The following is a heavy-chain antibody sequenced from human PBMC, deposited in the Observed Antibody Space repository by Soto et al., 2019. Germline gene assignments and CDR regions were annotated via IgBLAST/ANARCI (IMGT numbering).Heavy chain of an antibody. Sequence: VQLVESGGGLVKPGGSLRLSCAASGFTFSSYSMNWVRQAPGKGLEWVAVMSHDGSNTYYADSVKGRFTISRDNPKNTLYLQMNTLRTDDTAVYYCARPGSGYDVLTGHYFYYYHAMDVWGQGTTVTVSS. CDR1: GFTFSSYS. J-gene: IGHJ6*02. D-gene: IGHD3-9*01. CDR2: MSHDGSNT. CDR3: ARPGSGYDVLTGHYFYYYHAMDV. V-gene: IGHV3-30*03.